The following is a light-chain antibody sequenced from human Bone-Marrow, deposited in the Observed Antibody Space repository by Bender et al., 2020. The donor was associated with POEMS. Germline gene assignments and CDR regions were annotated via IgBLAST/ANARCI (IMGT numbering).Light chain of an antibody. CDR1: ISDIGTYNY. J-gene: IGLJ1*01. V-gene: IGLV2-8*01. Sequence: QSALTQPASVSGSPGQSITISCTGTISDIGTYNYVSWYQQYPGKAPKLIIYDVSHRPSGVPDRFSGSKSGNMASLTVSGLQAEDEAEYYCSSYGGSNNSVFGTGTKVTVL. CDR2: DVS. CDR3: SSYGGSNNSV.